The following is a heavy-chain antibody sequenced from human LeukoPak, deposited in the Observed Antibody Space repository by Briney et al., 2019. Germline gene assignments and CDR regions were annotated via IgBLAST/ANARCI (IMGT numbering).Heavy chain of an antibody. CDR3: AKGDRPTTTVTTTIDY. D-gene: IGHD4-17*01. CDR2: ISWDGGST. V-gene: IGHV3-43D*03. CDR1: GFTFDDYA. Sequence: GVLRLSCAASGFTFDDYAMHWVRQAPGKGLEWVSLISWDGGSTYYADSVKGRFTISRDNSKNSLYLQMNSLRAEDTALYYCAKGDRPTTTVTTTIDYWGQGTLVTVSS. J-gene: IGHJ4*02.